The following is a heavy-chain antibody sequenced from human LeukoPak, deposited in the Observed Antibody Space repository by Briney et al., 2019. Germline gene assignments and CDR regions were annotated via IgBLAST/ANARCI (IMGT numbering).Heavy chain of an antibody. CDR1: GGSISSYY. J-gene: IGHJ4*02. Sequence: SESLSLTCAVSGGSISSYYWSCVRQPPGKGREWGGYIYYRGSTNYNPSLKSRVTISVDTSKNQFFLRLSSVAAAGTGGYYCARPPVIPYSASYVAYWGQGTLVTVSS. CDR2: IYYRGST. CDR3: ARPPVIPYSASYVAY. V-gene: IGHV4-59*08. D-gene: IGHD1-26*01.